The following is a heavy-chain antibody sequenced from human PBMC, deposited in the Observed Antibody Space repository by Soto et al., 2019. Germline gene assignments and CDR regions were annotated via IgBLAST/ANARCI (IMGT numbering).Heavy chain of an antibody. V-gene: IGHV3-21*01. D-gene: IGHD2-2*01. J-gene: IGHJ6*02. Sequence: LRLSCAASGFSFGSYIMNWVRQAPDKGLEWVSSITTSGGSRYYADSVRGRFTISRDNAKNSLYLEMNSLRADDTAVYYCARSITSGDVWGQGTTVTVSS. CDR1: GFSFGSYI. CDR2: ITTSGGSR. CDR3: ARSITSGDV.